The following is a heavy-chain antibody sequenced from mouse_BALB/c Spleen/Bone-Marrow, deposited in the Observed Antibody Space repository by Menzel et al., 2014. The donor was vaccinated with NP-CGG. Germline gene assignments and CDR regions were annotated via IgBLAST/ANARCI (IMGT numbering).Heavy chain of an antibody. V-gene: IGHV1-15*01. Sequence: VQLQQSGAELVRPGASVTLSCKASGDTFTDNDMHWVKQTPMHGLEWIGTIDPETGDTIYNQKFKGKATLTADKSYITAYMELRSLTSEDSAVYYCTEGGFAYWGQGTLVAVSA. CDR1: GDTFTDND. J-gene: IGHJ3*01. CDR3: TEGGFAY. CDR2: IDPETGDT.